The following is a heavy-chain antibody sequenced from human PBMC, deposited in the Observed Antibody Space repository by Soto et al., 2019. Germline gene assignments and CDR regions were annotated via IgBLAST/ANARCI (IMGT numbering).Heavy chain of an antibody. CDR1: GFTFSSYA. D-gene: IGHD6-19*01. V-gene: IGHV3-64*01. CDR2: ISSNGGST. J-gene: IGHJ6*02. CDR3: ARDKAVAGYYYYYGMDV. Sequence: EVQLVESGGGLVQPGGSLRLSCAASGFTFSSYAVHWVRQALGKGLEYVSAISSNGGSTYYANSVKGRFTISRDNSKNTLYLQMGSLRAEDMAVYYCARDKAVAGYYYYYGMDVWGQGTTVTVSS.